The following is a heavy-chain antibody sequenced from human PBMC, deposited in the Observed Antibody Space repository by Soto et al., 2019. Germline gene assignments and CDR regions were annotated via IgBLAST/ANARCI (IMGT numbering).Heavy chain of an antibody. J-gene: IGHJ4*02. Sequence: QVQLQESGPGLVKPSETLSLTCTVSGGSISSYYWSWIRQPPGKGLEWIGYIYYSGSTNYNPSLKRRVTMSVDTSKNQFSLNLSSVTAADTAVYYCARVRWTVAGPGHFDYWGQGTLVTVSS. CDR2: IYYSGST. V-gene: IGHV4-59*01. D-gene: IGHD6-19*01. CDR3: ARVRWTVAGPGHFDY. CDR1: GGSISSYY.